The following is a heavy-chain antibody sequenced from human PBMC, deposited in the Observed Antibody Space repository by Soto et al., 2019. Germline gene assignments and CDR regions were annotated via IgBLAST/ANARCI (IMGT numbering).Heavy chain of an antibody. D-gene: IGHD6-6*01. Sequence: GESLKISCKGSGYSFTSYWIGWVRQMPGKGLEWMGIIYPGDSDTRYSPSFQGQVTISADKSISTAYLQWSSLKASDTAMYYCASPSIAARPARYFDYYYGMDVWGQGTTVTVSS. V-gene: IGHV5-51*01. CDR2: IYPGDSDT. J-gene: IGHJ6*02. CDR3: ASPSIAARPARYFDYYYGMDV. CDR1: GYSFTSYW.